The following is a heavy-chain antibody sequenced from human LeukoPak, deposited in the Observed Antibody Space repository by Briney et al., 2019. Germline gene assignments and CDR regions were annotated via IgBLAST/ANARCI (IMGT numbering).Heavy chain of an antibody. CDR3: ARDIRSMARGVINYYYYYYMDV. J-gene: IGHJ6*03. V-gene: IGHV3-7*01. CDR1: GFTFSSYW. CDR2: IKQDGSEK. D-gene: IGHD3-10*01. Sequence: GGSLRLSCAASGFTFSSYWMSWVRQAPGKGLEWVANIKQDGSEKYYVDSVKGRSTISRDNAKNSLYLQMNSLRAEDTAVYYCARDIRSMARGVINYYYYYYMDVWGKGTTVTVSS.